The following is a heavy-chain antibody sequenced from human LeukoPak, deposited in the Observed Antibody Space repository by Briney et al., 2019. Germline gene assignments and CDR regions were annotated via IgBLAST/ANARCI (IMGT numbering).Heavy chain of an antibody. V-gene: IGHV4-31*03. CDR2: IYYSGST. Sequence: SETLSLTCTVSGGSISSGGYYWSWIRQHPGKGLEWIGYIYYSGSTYYNPSLKSRVITSVDTSKNQFSLKLSSVTAADTAVYYCARGLDYSEAFDIWGQGTMVIVSS. D-gene: IGHD2-15*01. CDR1: GGSISSGGYY. J-gene: IGHJ3*02. CDR3: ARGLDYSEAFDI.